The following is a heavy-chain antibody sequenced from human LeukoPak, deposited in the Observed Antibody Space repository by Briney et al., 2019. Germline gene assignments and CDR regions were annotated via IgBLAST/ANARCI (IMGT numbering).Heavy chain of an antibody. J-gene: IGHJ4*02. CDR3: ARDRWYAFDY. CDR2: ISANSGDT. Sequence: ASVKVSCKASGYTFTINGISWVRQAPGRGLGWMGWISANSGDTIYAEKFHGRVTLTRDTSTGTAYMELNSLTYDDTAVYYCARDRWYAFDYWGQGTLVTVSS. CDR1: GYTFTING. V-gene: IGHV1-18*01. D-gene: IGHD6-13*01.